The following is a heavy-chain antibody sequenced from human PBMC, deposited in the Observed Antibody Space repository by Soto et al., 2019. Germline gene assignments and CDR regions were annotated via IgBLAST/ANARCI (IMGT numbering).Heavy chain of an antibody. V-gene: IGHV1-18*01. Sequence: ASVKVSCKASGYTFTSYGISWVRQAPGQGLEWMGWISAYNGNTNYAQKVQGRVTMTTDTSTSTAYMELRSLRSDDTAVYYCAREGNYYDSNDAFDIWGQGTMVTVSS. CDR2: ISAYNGNT. CDR1: GYTFTSYG. J-gene: IGHJ3*02. D-gene: IGHD3-22*01. CDR3: AREGNYYDSNDAFDI.